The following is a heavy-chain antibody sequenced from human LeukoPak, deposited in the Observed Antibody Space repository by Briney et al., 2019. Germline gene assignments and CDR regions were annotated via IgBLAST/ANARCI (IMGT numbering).Heavy chain of an antibody. J-gene: IGHJ5*02. D-gene: IGHD2-15*01. CDR3: ARWDCDREGCYNH. CDR2: VSLEGTT. Sequence: ESPCLSCSVSGDSVTSYYWSWIRQPPGKGLEWIGYVSLEGTTNYTPSLRGRVIMAVDTAKNHISLRLTSVTAADTAVYYCARWDCDREGCYNHWGQGALVTVSS. CDR1: GDSVTSYY. V-gene: IGHV4-59*08.